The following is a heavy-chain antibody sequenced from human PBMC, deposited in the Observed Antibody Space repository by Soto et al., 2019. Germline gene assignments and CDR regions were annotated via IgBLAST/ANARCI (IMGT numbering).Heavy chain of an antibody. J-gene: IGHJ4*02. CDR3: ARLSSGWYLTSNFDY. CDR1: GGSFSGYY. D-gene: IGHD6-19*01. V-gene: IGHV4-34*01. CDR2: INHSGST. Sequence: SETLSLTCAVYGGSFSGYYWSWIRQPPGKGLEWIGEINHSGSTNYNPSLKSRVTISVDTSKNQFSLKLSSVTAADTAVYYCARLSSGWYLTSNFDYWGQGTLVTVSS.